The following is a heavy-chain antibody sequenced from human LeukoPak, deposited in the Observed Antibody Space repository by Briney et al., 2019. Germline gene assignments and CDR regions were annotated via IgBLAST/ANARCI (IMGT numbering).Heavy chain of an antibody. D-gene: IGHD2-15*01. Sequence: GGSLRLSCAASGFTFSDYWMHWVRQVPGKGLVWVSRINSDGTSTTYGDSVKGRFTISRDNAKNTVYLQMNSLRAEDAALYYCARSVDKHFDCRGQGTLVTVSS. V-gene: IGHV3-74*01. CDR3: ARSVDKHFDC. J-gene: IGHJ4*02. CDR1: GFTFSDYW. CDR2: INSDGTST.